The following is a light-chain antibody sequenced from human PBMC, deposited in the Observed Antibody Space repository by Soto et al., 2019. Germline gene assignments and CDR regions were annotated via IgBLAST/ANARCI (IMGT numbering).Light chain of an antibody. CDR2: GAS. CDR1: QSVSSSY. Sequence: EIVLTQSPGTLSLSPGERATLSCRASQSVSSSYLAWYQQKPGQAPRLLIYGASSRATGIPDRFSGSGSGTDFTLTISRLEPEDFAVYYCHQFDTSWTFGQGTKVDIK. V-gene: IGKV3-20*01. J-gene: IGKJ1*01. CDR3: HQFDTSWT.